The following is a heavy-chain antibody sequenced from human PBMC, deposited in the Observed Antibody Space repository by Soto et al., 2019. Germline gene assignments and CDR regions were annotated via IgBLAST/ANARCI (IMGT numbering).Heavy chain of an antibody. CDR3: AAPLFDSTGYPEYYYYGMDV. D-gene: IGHD3-22*01. J-gene: IGHJ6*02. V-gene: IGHV1-58*01. CDR1: GFTFTSSA. Sequence: SVKVSCKASGFTFTSSAVQWVRQARGQRLEWIGWIVVGSGNTNYAQKFQERVTITRDMSTSTAYMELSSLRSEDTAVYYCAAPLFDSTGYPEYYYYGMDVWGQGTTVTVSS. CDR2: IVVGSGNT.